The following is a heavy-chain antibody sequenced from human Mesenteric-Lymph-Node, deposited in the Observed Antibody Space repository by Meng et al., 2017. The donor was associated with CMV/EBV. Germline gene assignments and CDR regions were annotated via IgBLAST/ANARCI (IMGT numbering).Heavy chain of an antibody. D-gene: IGHD3-16*01. Sequence: GGSLRPSCAVSEFTFNIHGMTWVRQAPGKGLEWVSSIAIDDLRYYADSMKARFTIPRDNTKSTLYLQMNSLRVEDTAVYYCARVVKGAYYLDYWGQGAMVTVSS. J-gene: IGHJ4*02. CDR3: ARVVKGAYYLDY. CDR2: IAIDDLR. V-gene: IGHV3-21*01. CDR1: EFTFNIHG.